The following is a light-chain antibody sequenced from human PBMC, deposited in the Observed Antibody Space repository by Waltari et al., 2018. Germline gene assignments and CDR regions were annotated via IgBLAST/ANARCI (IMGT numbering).Light chain of an antibody. J-gene: IGKJ1*01. CDR3: QQYNNWPPWT. V-gene: IGKV3D-15*01. Sequence: EIVMTHSPATLSVSPGEGATLSCRASQNINSNLAWYQQQPGQTPRLLIYGASTRAIGIPARFSGSGSGTEFTLTISSLQSEDFALYYCQQYNNWPPWTFGQGTKVEIK. CDR1: QNINSN. CDR2: GAS.